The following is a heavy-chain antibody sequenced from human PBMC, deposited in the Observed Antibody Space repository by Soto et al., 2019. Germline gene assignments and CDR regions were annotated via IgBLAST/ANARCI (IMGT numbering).Heavy chain of an antibody. CDR1: GGAFTNYS. D-gene: IGHD1-20*01. CDR2: IIPLHNTS. CDR3: AIWSNWNPLYYRGMDV. V-gene: IGHV1-69*08. Sequence: SVKVSCKVSGGAFTNYSLNWVRHAPGQGLEWLGGIIPLHNTSNYSLKLLGRGSVTADISSNTVYMHLSGLTSDDTATYYCAIWSNWNPLYYRGMDVWGQGTTVTV. J-gene: IGHJ6*02.